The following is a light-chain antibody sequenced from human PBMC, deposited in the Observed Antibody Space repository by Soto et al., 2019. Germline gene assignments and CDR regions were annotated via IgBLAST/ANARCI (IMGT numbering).Light chain of an antibody. CDR2: DAS. CDR3: QQRNFWPGT. Sequence: EVVLTQTPATLSLSPGDRATLSCRASQSVGDYLAWYQQTPGQSPRLLIFDASNRATGIPPRFSGSGSGTDFTLTISNLEPEDFAVYYCQQRNFWPGTFGPGTRVDRK. V-gene: IGKV3-11*01. CDR1: QSVGDY. J-gene: IGKJ3*01.